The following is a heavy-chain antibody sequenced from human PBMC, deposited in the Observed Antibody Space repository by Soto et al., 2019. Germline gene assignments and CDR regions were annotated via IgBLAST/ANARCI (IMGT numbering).Heavy chain of an antibody. CDR2: INEGGSEK. CDR3: VRGKWELRVGPDY. J-gene: IGHJ4*02. D-gene: IGHD1-26*01. Sequence: EVQLVESGGGLVQPGGSLRLSCAASGFTFGTYWLSWVRQTPRKGLEWVANINEGGSEKYYVDSMKGRFTISRDNAQNSLYLQMNDLRVEDMAVYYCVRGKWELRVGPDYWGQATLVTVSS. V-gene: IGHV3-7*04. CDR1: GFTFGTYW.